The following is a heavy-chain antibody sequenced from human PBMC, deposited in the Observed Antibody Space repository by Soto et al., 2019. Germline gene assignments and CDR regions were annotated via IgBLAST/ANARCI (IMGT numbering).Heavy chain of an antibody. D-gene: IGHD6-19*01. Sequence: QVQLQESGPGLVKPSQTLSLTCTVSGGSISSGDYYWSWIRQPPGKGLEWIGYIYYSGSTYYNPYLQSRVTIAVDTSKNQFSLKLSSVTAADTAVYYCARDLAAVAGHGDAFDIWGQGTMVTVSS. CDR3: ARDLAAVAGHGDAFDI. CDR1: GGSISSGDYY. J-gene: IGHJ3*02. CDR2: IYYSGST. V-gene: IGHV4-30-4*01.